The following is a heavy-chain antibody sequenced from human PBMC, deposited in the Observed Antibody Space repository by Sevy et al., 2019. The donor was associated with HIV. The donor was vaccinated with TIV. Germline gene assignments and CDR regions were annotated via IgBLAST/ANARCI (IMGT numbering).Heavy chain of an antibody. V-gene: IGHV4-39*01. J-gene: IGHJ6*02. CDR1: GGSISSSSYY. CDR2: IYYSGST. CDR3: ARPMTDYDYGMDD. Sequence: SETLSLTCTVSGGSISSSSYYWGWIRQPPGKGLEWIGSIYYSGSTYYNPSLKSRVTISVDTSKNQFSLKLSSVTAADTAVYYCARPMTDYDYGMDDWGQGTTVTVSS.